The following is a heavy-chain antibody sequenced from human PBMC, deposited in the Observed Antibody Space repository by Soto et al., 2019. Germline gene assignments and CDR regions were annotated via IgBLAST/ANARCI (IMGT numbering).Heavy chain of an antibody. CDR1: GYTFIGYY. CDR3: TWAGVIPFFSY. D-gene: IGHD3-10*01. J-gene: IGHJ4*02. Sequence: ASVKVSCKASGYTFIGYYIHWIRQAPGQGLEWMGWISPNNGDKEFAPKFQGRVTVTRDTSLSTVYLTLSRLESDDTAVYYCTWAGVIPFFSYWGQGTQVTVSS. V-gene: IGHV1-2*02. CDR2: ISPNNGDK.